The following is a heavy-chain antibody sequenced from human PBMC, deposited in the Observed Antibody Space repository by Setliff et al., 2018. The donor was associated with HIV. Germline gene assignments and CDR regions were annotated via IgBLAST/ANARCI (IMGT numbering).Heavy chain of an antibody. V-gene: IGHV4-34*01. D-gene: IGHD2-2*03. CDR3: ARDPSDGYGHFDF. J-gene: IGHJ4*02. Sequence: PSETLSLTCAVYGRSLSGYYWSWIRQPPGKGLEWIGEINQSGSTNYNPSLKSRVTISIDTSRNQLSLTLSSVTAADTAVYYCARDPSDGYGHFDFWGQGALVTVSS. CDR1: GRSLSGYY. CDR2: INQSGST.